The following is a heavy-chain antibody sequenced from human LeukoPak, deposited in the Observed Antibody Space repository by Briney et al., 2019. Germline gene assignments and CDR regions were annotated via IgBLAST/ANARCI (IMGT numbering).Heavy chain of an antibody. V-gene: IGHV1-3*01. D-gene: IGHD6-13*01. Sequence: ASVKVSCKASGYIFTSYAMHWVRQAPGQRLEWMGWINAGNGNTKYSQKFRGRVTITRDTSASTAYMELSSLRSEDTAVYYCARIRMPSRIAAAGTRYYYGMDVWGQGTTVTVSS. J-gene: IGHJ6*02. CDR2: INAGNGNT. CDR1: GYIFTSYA. CDR3: ARIRMPSRIAAAGTRYYYGMDV.